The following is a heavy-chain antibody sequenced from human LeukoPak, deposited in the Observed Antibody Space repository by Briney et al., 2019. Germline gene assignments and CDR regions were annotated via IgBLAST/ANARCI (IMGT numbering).Heavy chain of an antibody. V-gene: IGHV3-21*01. CDR2: ISSSSSYI. J-gene: IGHJ3*02. Sequence: PGGSLRLSCAASGFTFSSYSMNWVRQAPGKGLEWVSSISSSSSYIYYADSVKGRFTISRDNAKNSLYLQMNSLRAEDTAVYYCARESGAHGAFDIWGQGTMVTVSS. CDR1: GFTFSSYS. CDR3: ARESGAHGAFDI. D-gene: IGHD3-10*01.